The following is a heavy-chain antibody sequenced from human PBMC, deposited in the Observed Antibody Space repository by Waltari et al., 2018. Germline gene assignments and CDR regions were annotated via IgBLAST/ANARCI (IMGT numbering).Heavy chain of an antibody. CDR1: ACPSSGYS. CDR2: ISGSSSTI. V-gene: IGHV3-48*01. Sequence: EVQLVESGGGLVQPGGSLRLSCGVSACPSSGYSMNWVSQAPGKGLEGVSYISGSSSTIYYADSVKGRFTISRDNAKNSMHLQMSSLRAEDTAVYYCATAARRRDVGDLSWGQGTLVTVSS. J-gene: IGHJ4*02. D-gene: IGHD3-16*02. CDR3: ATAARRRDVGDLS.